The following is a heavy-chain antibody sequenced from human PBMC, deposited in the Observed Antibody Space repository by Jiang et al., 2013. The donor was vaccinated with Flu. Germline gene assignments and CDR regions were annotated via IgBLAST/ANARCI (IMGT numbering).Heavy chain of an antibody. V-gene: IGHV4-59*01. CDR3: ARAVRDGYNPS. Sequence: LTCTVSGGSISSYYWSWIRQPPGKGLEWIGYIYYSGSTNYNPSLKSRVTISVDTSKNQFSLKLSSVTAADTAVYYCARAVRDGYNPSWGQGTLVTVSS. CDR1: GGSISSYY. D-gene: IGHD5-24*01. CDR2: IYYSGST. J-gene: IGHJ5*02.